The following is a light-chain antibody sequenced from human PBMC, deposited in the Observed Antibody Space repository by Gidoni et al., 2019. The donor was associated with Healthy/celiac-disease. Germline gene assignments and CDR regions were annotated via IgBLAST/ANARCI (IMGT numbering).Light chain of an antibody. J-gene: IGLJ1*01. CDR1: SSHIGAGYD. CDR2: GNS. V-gene: IGLV1-40*01. CDR3: QSYDSSLSGYV. Sequence: QSVLTQPPSVSGAPGQRVTISCTWSSSHIGAGYDVHWYQQHPGTAPKLLIYGNSNRPSGVPDRFSGSKSGTSASLAITGLQAEDEADYYCQSYDSSLSGYVFGTGTKVTVL.